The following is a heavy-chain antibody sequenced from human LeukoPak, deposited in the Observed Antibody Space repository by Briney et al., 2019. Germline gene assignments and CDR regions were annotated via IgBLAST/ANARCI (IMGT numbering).Heavy chain of an antibody. CDR3: ASLLDTLNYDFWSGYLDH. J-gene: IGHJ4*02. V-gene: IGHV4-34*01. D-gene: IGHD3-3*01. CDR2: IDHSGST. CDR1: GFTFSDYY. Sequence: GSLRLSCAASGFTFSDYYMSWIRQPPGKGLEWVGEIDHSGSTNYNPSLKSRVIISVDTSKDQFSLKLSSVTAADTAVYYCASLLDTLNYDFWSGYLDHWGQGTLVTVSS.